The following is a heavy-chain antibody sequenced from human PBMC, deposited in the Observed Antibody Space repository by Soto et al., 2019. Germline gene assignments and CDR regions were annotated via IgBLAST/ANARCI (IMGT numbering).Heavy chain of an antibody. D-gene: IGHD2-2*01. V-gene: IGHV4-4*02. J-gene: IGHJ5*02. Sequence: SETKSLTSTVSGDYVRTHCWWSWVRKSPGKGLEWIGETHHSGSTHYNPSLNSRVTISVDKSKNDFSLKLTSVTAADTAVYYCARNGDCSSSRCNVGWFDPWGRGTLVTVSS. CDR1: GDYVRTHCW. CDR2: THHSGST. CDR3: ARNGDCSSSRCNVGWFDP.